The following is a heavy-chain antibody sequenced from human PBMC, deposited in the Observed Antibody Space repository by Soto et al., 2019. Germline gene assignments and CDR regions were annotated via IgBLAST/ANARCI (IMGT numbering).Heavy chain of an antibody. V-gene: IGHV4-31*03. J-gene: IGHJ6*02. D-gene: IGHD3-22*01. CDR2: IYYSGST. CDR3: ARDWDYYDSSGSRSYYYGMDV. Sequence: SETLSLTCTVSGGSISSGGYYWSWIRQHPGKGLEWIGYIYYSGSTYYNPSLKSRVTISVDTSKNQFSLKLSSVTAADTAVYYCARDWDYYDSSGSRSYYYGMDVWGQGTTVTVS. CDR1: GGSISSGGYY.